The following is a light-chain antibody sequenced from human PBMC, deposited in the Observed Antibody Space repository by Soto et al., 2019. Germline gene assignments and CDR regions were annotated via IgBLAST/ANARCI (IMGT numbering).Light chain of an antibody. Sequence: DIQMTQSPSSLSASVGDRVTIACRASQSIRYFLNWYEQKPGTPPKVLIYAASNLQPGVPSRFSGSGSGTLFTLNISSLQPEDSATYYCQQSYTTPITFGQGTRLEI. CDR1: QSIRYF. V-gene: IGKV1-39*01. J-gene: IGKJ5*01. CDR3: QQSYTTPIT. CDR2: AAS.